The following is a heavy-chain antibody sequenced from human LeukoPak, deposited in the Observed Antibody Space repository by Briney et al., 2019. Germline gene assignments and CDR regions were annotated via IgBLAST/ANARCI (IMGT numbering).Heavy chain of an antibody. CDR1: GGSISSYY. Sequence: SETLSLTCTVSGGSISSYYWSWIRQPAGKGLEWIGRIYTSGSTNYNPSLKSRVTMSVDTSKNQFSLKLSPVTAADTAVYYCARESPHYYGSGRRNWFDPWGQGTLVTVSS. CDR3: ARESPHYYGSGRRNWFDP. CDR2: IYTSGST. J-gene: IGHJ5*02. V-gene: IGHV4-4*07. D-gene: IGHD3-10*01.